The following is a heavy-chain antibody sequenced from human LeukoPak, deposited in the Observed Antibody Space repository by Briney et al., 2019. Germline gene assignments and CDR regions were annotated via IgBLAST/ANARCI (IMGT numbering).Heavy chain of an antibody. CDR2: IYYSGST. V-gene: IGHV4-39*01. D-gene: IGHD2-2*01. CDR3: ARRRYCSSTSCDKPAPYYYYGMDV. CDR1: GGSISSSSYY. J-gene: IGHJ6*02. Sequence: SETLSLTCTVSGGSISSSSYYWGWIRQPPGKGLEWIGSIYYSGSTYCNPSLKSRVTISVDTSKNQFSLKLSSVTAADTAVYYCARRRYCSSTSCDKPAPYYYYGMDVWGQGTTVTVSS.